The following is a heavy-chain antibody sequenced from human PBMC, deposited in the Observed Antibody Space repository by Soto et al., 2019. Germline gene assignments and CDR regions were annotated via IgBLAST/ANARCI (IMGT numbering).Heavy chain of an antibody. CDR2: ISGSGGST. V-gene: IGHV3-23*01. CDR3: ANGYDYDFVPFDY. Sequence: GGSLRLSCASSGFTFSSYAMSWVRQAPGKGLEWVSAISGSGGSTYYADSVKGRFTISRDNSKNTLYLQMNSLRAEDTAVYYCANGYDYDFVPFDYWGQGTLVTVSS. CDR1: GFTFSSYA. D-gene: IGHD3-3*01. J-gene: IGHJ4*02.